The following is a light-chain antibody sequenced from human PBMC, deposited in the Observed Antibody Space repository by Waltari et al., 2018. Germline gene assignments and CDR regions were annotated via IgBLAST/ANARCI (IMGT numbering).Light chain of an antibody. CDR2: EAS. CDR1: QRIRKR. CDR3: QQYNSYSLLT. Sequence: DILMPQSTSTLDAAAGDRVIISCRASQRIRKRLAWYQQKPGNAPNLLIYEASTLQSGVPSRFSGTGSGTDFTLTISSLQPDDFATYYCQQYNSYSLLTFGGGTKVEIK. J-gene: IGKJ4*01. V-gene: IGKV1-5*03.